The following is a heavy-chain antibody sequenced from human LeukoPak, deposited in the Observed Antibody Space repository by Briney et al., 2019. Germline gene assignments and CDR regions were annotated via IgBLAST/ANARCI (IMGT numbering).Heavy chain of an antibody. J-gene: IGHJ4*02. CDR1: GFTFSSYA. CDR2: ISYDARNK. Sequence: PGGSLRLSCAASGFTFSSYAMHWVRQAPGKGLEWVAVISYDARNKNYADSVKGRFTISRDNSKNTLYLQMNSLRVEDTAVYYCARAPLWGSVGASYFDYWGQGTLATVSS. D-gene: IGHD1-26*01. V-gene: IGHV3-30*04. CDR3: ARAPLWGSVGASYFDY.